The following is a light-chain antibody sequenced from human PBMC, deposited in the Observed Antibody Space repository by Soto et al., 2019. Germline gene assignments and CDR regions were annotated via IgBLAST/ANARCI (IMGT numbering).Light chain of an antibody. CDR2: GAS. CDR1: QSVSNN. CDR3: QQYNNWPRT. V-gene: IGKV3D-15*01. J-gene: IGKJ1*01. Sequence: EIVLTQSPGTLSLSPGERATLSCRASQSVSNNLAWYQQKLGQAPRLLIYGASTRATGIPARFSGSESGTEFTLTISSLQSEDFAVYYCQQYNNWPRTFGQGTKWIS.